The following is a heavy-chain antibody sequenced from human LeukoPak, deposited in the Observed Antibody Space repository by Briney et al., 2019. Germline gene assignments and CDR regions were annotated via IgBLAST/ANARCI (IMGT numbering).Heavy chain of an antibody. CDR1: GFTFSSYA. V-gene: IGHV3-30*01. J-gene: IGHJ4*02. CDR3: ARAPYYDSSGYYDD. CDR2: ISYDGNNK. D-gene: IGHD3-22*01. Sequence: GGSLRLSCAASGFTFSSYAMHWVRQAPGKGLEWVAVISYDGNNKYYADSVKGRFTISRDNSKNTLYLQMNSLRAEDTAVCYCARAPYYDSSGYYDDWGQGTLVSVSS.